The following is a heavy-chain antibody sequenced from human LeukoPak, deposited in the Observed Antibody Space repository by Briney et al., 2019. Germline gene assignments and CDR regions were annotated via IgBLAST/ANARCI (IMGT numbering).Heavy chain of an antibody. CDR2: IIPIFGTA. V-gene: IGHV1-69*06. D-gene: IGHD2-2*01. CDR1: GGTFSSYA. J-gene: IGHJ6*02. Sequence: SVKVSCKASGGTFSSYAISWVRQAPGQGLEWMGGIIPIFGTANYAQKFQGRVTITADKSTSTAYMELSSLRSEDTAVYYCVSSTSSGYYYYYYGMDVWGQGTTVTVSS. CDR3: VSSTSSGYYYYYYGMDV.